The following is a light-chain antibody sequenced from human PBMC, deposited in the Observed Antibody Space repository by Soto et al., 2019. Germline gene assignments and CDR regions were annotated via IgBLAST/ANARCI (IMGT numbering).Light chain of an antibody. CDR3: QHRTNWPPSIT. Sequence: EIVLTQSPGTLSLSPGERSPLSGRARQSVSGDYLAWYQQKPGQAPRLLIYSASSRATGIPDRFSGSGSGTDFTLTLSSLEPEDFAVYYCQHRTNWPPSITFGQGTRLEIK. CDR1: QSVSGDY. V-gene: IGKV3D-20*02. CDR2: SAS. J-gene: IGKJ5*01.